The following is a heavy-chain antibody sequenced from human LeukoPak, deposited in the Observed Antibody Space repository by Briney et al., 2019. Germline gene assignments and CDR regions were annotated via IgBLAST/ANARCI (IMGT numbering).Heavy chain of an antibody. CDR1: GFTFSDYY. CDR3: ARITVVVVTAIPRSWFDY. Sequence: GGSLRLSCAASGFTFSDYYMSWIRRAPGKGLEWDSYIGSSGSTIYYADSVKGRFTISRDNAKNSLYLQMNSLRAEDTAVYYCARITVVVVTAIPRSWFDYWGQGTLVTVSS. J-gene: IGHJ4*02. D-gene: IGHD2-21*02. V-gene: IGHV3-11*01. CDR2: IGSSGSTI.